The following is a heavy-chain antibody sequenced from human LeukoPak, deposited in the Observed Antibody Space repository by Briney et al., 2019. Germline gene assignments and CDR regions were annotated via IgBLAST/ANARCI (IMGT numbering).Heavy chain of an antibody. J-gene: IGHJ4*02. CDR2: IYYSGST. CDR1: GGSISSSNYY. Sequence: PSETLSLTCTVSGGSISSSNYYRGWIRQPPGKGLEWIGSIYYSGSTYYNPSLKSRVTISVDTSKKQFSLKLSSVTAADTAVYYCARHLGYSSSWYCFDYWGQGTLVTVSS. CDR3: ARHLGYSSSWYCFDY. D-gene: IGHD6-13*01. V-gene: IGHV4-39*01.